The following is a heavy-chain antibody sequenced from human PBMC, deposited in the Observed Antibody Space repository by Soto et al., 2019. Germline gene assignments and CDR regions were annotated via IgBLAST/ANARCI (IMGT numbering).Heavy chain of an antibody. V-gene: IGHV3-48*02. CDR3: ARDCGRGYGMDV. J-gene: IGHJ6*02. CDR2: ITKSSRII. CDR1: GFTFNTYS. Sequence: EVQLVESGGGLVQPGGSLRLSCAASGFTFNTYSMNWVRQAPGKGLEWVSYITKSSRIIYYADSVKGRLTISRDNAKHSLYLQMNSLRDEDTAVYYCARDCGRGYGMDVWGQGTTVTVSS.